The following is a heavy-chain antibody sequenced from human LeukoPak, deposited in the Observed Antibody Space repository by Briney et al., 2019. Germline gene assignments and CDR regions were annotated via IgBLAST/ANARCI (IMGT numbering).Heavy chain of an antibody. J-gene: IGHJ4*02. CDR2: INPNSGGT. D-gene: IGHD2-2*01. V-gene: IGHV1-2*02. CDR3: ARTHCSSTSCYPFFDY. Sequence: VASVKVSCKASGYTFTGYYMCWVRQAPGQGLEWMGWINPNSGGTNYAQKFQGRVTMTRDTSISTAYMELSRLRSDDTAVYYCARTHCSSTSCYPFFDYWGQGILVTVSS. CDR1: GYTFTGYY.